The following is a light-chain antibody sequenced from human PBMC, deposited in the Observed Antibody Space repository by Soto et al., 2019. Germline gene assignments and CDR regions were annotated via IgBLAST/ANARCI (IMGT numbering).Light chain of an antibody. CDR2: AAS. J-gene: IGKJ4*01. CDR3: QQSYSTLALT. V-gene: IGKV1-39*01. CDR1: QSISSY. Sequence: QMTQSPSSLSASVGDRVTITCRASQSISSYLNWYQQKPGKAPKLLIYAASSLQSGVPSRFSGSGSGTDFTLTISSLQPEDFATYYCQQSYSTLALTFGGGTKVEIK.